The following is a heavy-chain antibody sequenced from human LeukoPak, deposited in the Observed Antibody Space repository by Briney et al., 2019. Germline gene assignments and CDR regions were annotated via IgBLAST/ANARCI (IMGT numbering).Heavy chain of an antibody. CDR2: IYPGDSDT. Sequence: KVSCKDSGYSFTNYWIGWVRQMPGKGLEWMGIIYPGDSDTRYSPSFQGQVTISADKSISTAYLQWSSLKASDTAMYYCARREGGVTQPFDYWGQGTLVTVSS. CDR1: GYSFTNYW. V-gene: IGHV5-51*01. J-gene: IGHJ4*02. D-gene: IGHD3-16*01. CDR3: ARREGGVTQPFDY.